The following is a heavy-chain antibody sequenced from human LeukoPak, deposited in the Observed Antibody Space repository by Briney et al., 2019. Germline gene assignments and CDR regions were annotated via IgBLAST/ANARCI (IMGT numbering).Heavy chain of an antibody. D-gene: IGHD3-22*01. CDR2: IYYSGST. Sequence: SETLSLTCTVSGGSISSYYWSWIRQPPGKGLEWIGYIYYSGSTNYNPSLKSRVTISVDTSKNQFSLKLSSVTAADTAVYYCARKAGSGYYLYYFDYWGQGTPVTVSS. J-gene: IGHJ4*02. V-gene: IGHV4-59*12. CDR3: ARKAGSGYYLYYFDY. CDR1: GGSISSYY.